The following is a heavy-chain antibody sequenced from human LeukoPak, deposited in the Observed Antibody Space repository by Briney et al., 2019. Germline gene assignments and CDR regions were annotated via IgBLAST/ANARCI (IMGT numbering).Heavy chain of an antibody. Sequence: PETLSLTCTVPGGSTSSYYWSWIRQPPGKGLEWIGYIFFSGSTNYNPSLKSRVTISVDTSKNQFSLRLRSVTAADTAVYYCARTVGANWDLFDYWGQGTLVTVSS. CDR1: GGSTSSYY. J-gene: IGHJ4*02. V-gene: IGHV4-59*01. CDR3: ARTVGANWDLFDY. D-gene: IGHD7-27*01. CDR2: IFFSGST.